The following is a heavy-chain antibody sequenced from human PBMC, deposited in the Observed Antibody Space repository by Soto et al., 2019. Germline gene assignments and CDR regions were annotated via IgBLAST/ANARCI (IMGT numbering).Heavy chain of an antibody. J-gene: IGHJ6*03. CDR2: IYYSGST. D-gene: IGHD6-6*01. V-gene: IGHV4-39*01. CDR1: GGSISSSSYY. Sequence: PSETLSLTCTVSGGSISSSSYYWGWIRQPPGKGLEWIGSIYYSGSTYYNPSLKSRVTISVDTSKNQFSLKLSSVTAADTAVYYCARGRHKSKLLRYYYYMDVWGKGTTVTVSS. CDR3: ARGRHKSKLLRYYYYMDV.